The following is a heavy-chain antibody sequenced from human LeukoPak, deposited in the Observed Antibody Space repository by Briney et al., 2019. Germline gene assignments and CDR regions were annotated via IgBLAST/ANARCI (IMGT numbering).Heavy chain of an antibody. Sequence: SETLSLTCTVSGASISSYYWSWLRQPPGKGLECIGYIYYSGSTNYNPSLKSRVTISVDTPKNHLSLKLSSVTAADTAVYYCARGRSWFDPWGQGTLVTVSS. J-gene: IGHJ5*02. CDR2: IYYSGST. V-gene: IGHV4-59*01. CDR1: GASISSYY. CDR3: ARGRSWFDP.